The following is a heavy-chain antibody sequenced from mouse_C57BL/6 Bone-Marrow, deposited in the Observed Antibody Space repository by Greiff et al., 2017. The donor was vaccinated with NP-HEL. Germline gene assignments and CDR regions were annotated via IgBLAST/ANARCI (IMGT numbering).Heavy chain of an antibody. CDR1: GYTFTTYP. CDR3: ARSLYYYGSSYWYFDV. D-gene: IGHD1-1*01. CDR2: FHPYNDDT. Sequence: QVQLKQSGAELVKPGASVKMSCKASGYTFTTYPIEWMKQNHGKSLAWLGHFHPYNDDTKYNEKFKGKATLTVETSSSTVYLELSRLTSDDSAVYYCARSLYYYGSSYWYFDVWGTGTTGTVSS. J-gene: IGHJ1*03. V-gene: IGHV1-47*01.